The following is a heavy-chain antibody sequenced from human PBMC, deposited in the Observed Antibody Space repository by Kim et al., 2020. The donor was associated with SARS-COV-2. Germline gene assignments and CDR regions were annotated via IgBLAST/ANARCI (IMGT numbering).Heavy chain of an antibody. CDR1: GGSISSGSYY. CDR2: IYTSGST. CDR3: AREQESLELHFDY. Sequence: SETLSLTCTVSGGSISSGSYYWSWIRQPAGKGLEWIGRIYTSGSTNYNPSLKSRVTISVDTSKNQFSLKLSSVTAADTAVYYCAREQESLELHFDYWGQGTLVTVSS. D-gene: IGHD1-7*01. V-gene: IGHV4-61*02. J-gene: IGHJ4*02.